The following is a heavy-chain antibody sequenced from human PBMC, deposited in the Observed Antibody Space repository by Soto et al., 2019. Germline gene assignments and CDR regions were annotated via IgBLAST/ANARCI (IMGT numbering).Heavy chain of an antibody. J-gene: IGHJ3*02. CDR1: GFSFSSYG. Sequence: GRSLRLSCAASGFSFSSYGREWVRLAPGKGLEWVAATTYDGGIKHYVDSVKGRFTISGANSKNTLYLKMNSLRAEDTAVYYCEEDLSTGVTRGAFDIWGQGTTVTVSS. V-gene: IGHV3-30*18. CDR2: TTYDGGIK. D-gene: IGHD4-17*01. CDR3: EEDLSTGVTRGAFDI.